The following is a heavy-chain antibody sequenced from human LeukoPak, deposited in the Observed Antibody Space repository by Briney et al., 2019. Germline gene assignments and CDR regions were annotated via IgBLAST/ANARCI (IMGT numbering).Heavy chain of an antibody. Sequence: PGGSLRLSCAASGFTFSSYSMNWVRQAPGKGLEWVSSISSSSSYIYYADSVKGRFTISRDNAKNSLYLQMNSLRAEDTAVYYCARDSDSSGYPNWFDPWGQGTLVTVSS. J-gene: IGHJ5*02. CDR1: GFTFSSYS. D-gene: IGHD3-22*01. CDR3: ARDSDSSGYPNWFDP. V-gene: IGHV3-21*01. CDR2: ISSSSSYI.